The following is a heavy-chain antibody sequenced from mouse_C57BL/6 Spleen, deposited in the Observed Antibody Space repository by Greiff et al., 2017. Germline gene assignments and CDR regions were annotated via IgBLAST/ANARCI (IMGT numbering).Heavy chain of an antibody. V-gene: IGHV5-9-1*02. CDR1: GFTFSRYA. D-gene: IGHD2-3*01. CDR2: ISSGGDYI. Sequence: DVMLVESGEGLVKPGGSLKLSCAASGFTFSRYAMSWVRQTPEKRLAWVAYISSGGDYIYYADNVKGRFTISRDNARNTLYLQMSSLKSEDTAMYYCTRGRWLGAMDYWGQGTSVTVSS. J-gene: IGHJ4*01. CDR3: TRGRWLGAMDY.